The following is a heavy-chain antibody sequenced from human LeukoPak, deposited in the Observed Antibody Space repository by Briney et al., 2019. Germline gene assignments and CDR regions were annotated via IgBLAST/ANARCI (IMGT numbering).Heavy chain of an antibody. D-gene: IGHD3-10*01. CDR2: ISSSGSTI. J-gene: IGHJ5*02. CDR1: GFTFSSYE. V-gene: IGHV3-48*03. Sequence: GGSLRLSCAASGFTFSSYEMNWVRQAPGKGLEWVSYISSSGSTIYYADSVKGRFTISRDNAKNSLYLQMNSLRAEDTAVYYCARDVVVRGADWFDPWGQGTLVTVSS. CDR3: ARDVVVRGADWFDP.